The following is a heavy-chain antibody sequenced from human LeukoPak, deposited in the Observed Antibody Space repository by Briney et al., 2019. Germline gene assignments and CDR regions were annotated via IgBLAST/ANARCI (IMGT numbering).Heavy chain of an antibody. CDR2: IYHSGST. CDR1: GYSISSGYY. J-gene: IGHJ2*01. Sequence: PSETLSLTCTVSGYSISSGYYWGWIRQPQGKGRAWFGSIYHSGSTYYNPSLKSRVTISVDTSKNQFSLKLSSVTAADTAVYYCARDGKGVESFWYFDLWGRGTLVTVSS. CDR3: ARDGKGVESFWYFDL. D-gene: IGHD1-26*01. V-gene: IGHV4-38-2*02.